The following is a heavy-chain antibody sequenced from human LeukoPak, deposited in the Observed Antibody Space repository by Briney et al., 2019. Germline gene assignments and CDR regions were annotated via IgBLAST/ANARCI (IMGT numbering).Heavy chain of an antibody. CDR1: GFTFSTHA. V-gene: IGHV3-23*01. CDR3: AKNGGDTYGTGRFDH. J-gene: IGHJ4*02. D-gene: IGHD3-10*01. Sequence: GGSLRLSCAPSGFTFSTHAITWVRQAPGKGLEWVSAISGSGGATFYGDSAKGRFTISRDNSKNTLDLQMDSRRADDTAVYYCAKNGGDTYGTGRFDHWGQGTLVTVSS. CDR2: ISGSGGAT.